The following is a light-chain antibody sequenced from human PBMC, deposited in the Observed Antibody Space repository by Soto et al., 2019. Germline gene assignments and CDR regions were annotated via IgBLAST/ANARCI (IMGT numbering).Light chain of an antibody. J-gene: IGLJ1*01. CDR2: EVT. CDR3: SSYTRSSTYG. V-gene: IGLV2-14*01. CDR1: SSDVGAYDY. Sequence: QSALTQPASVSASPGQSIAISCSGTSSDVGAYDYVSWYQHHPGKAPKLIIYEVTYRPSGVSNRFSASKSGNTASLTISGLQAEDEADYYCSSYTRSSTYGFGTGTKVTVL.